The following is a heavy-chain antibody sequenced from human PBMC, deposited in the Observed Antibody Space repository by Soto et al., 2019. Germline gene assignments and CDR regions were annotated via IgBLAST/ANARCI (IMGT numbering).Heavy chain of an antibody. Sequence: GASVKVSCKASGYTFTGYYMHWVRQAPGQGFEWMGWINPNSGGTNYAQKFQGWVTMTRDTSISTAYMELSRLRSDDTAVYYCARQYYYDSSGYQYGMDVWGQGTTVTVSS. CDR1: GYTFTGYY. J-gene: IGHJ6*02. D-gene: IGHD3-22*01. V-gene: IGHV1-2*04. CDR2: INPNSGGT. CDR3: ARQYYYDSSGYQYGMDV.